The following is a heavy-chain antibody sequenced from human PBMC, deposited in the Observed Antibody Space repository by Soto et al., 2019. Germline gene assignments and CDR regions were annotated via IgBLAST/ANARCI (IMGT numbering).Heavy chain of an antibody. CDR1: GFTFSSSW. D-gene: IGHD3-3*01. Sequence: GGSLRLSCAASGFTFSSSWMSWVRQAPGKGLEWVANIKHDGSEKYYVDSVKGRFTISRDNAKNSLYLQMNSLRAEDTAVYYCARSSEYYDVWSGYSPFDYWGQGTLVTVSS. V-gene: IGHV3-7*01. CDR2: IKHDGSEK. CDR3: ARSSEYYDVWSGYSPFDY. J-gene: IGHJ4*02.